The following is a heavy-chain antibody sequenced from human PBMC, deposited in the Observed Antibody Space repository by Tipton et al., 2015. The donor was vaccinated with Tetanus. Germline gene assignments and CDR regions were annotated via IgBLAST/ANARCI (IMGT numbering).Heavy chain of an antibody. CDR1: GFTFKHHG. CDR2: IWYDGSNE. V-gene: IGHV3-33*07. J-gene: IGHJ3*01. D-gene: IGHD5-24*01. Sequence: RSLRLSCKGSGFTFKHHGMYWVRQAPGKGLERVALIWYDGSNEDYAHSVRGRFTISRDNSKNTLSLQMNSLRAEDTAVYYYARRTNSGHVYNPLDLWGQGTMVTVSS. CDR3: ARRTNSGHVYNPLDL.